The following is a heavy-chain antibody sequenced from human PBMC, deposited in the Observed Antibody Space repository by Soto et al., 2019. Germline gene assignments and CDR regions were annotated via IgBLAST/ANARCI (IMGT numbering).Heavy chain of an antibody. Sequence: QVQLVQSGAEVKKPGASVKVSCKASGYTFTSYGISWVRQAPGQGLEWMGWISAYNGNTKYAQKLQGRVTTTTDTSTSTADMELRSLRSHDTAVYYCARDLGGSNYAPVDYWGQGTLVTVSS. J-gene: IGHJ4*02. CDR2: ISAYNGNT. V-gene: IGHV1-18*01. CDR3: ARDLGGSNYAPVDY. D-gene: IGHD1-26*01. CDR1: GYTFTSYG.